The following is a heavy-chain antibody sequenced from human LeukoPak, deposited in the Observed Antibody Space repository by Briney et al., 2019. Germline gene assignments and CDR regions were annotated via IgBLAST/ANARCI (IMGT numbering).Heavy chain of an antibody. CDR3: SRVERSSINNYYCYMAV. CDR2: SRSRAHGGTT. CDR1: GFTFGENA. D-gene: IGHD2-2*01. Sequence: GGSLRLSCTGFGFTFGENAMIWFRQSPGKGLEWVSLSRSRAHGGTTDYAASVMGRFTMSRDDSKNIAYLQMDSLETEDTAVYYCSRVERSSINNYYCYMAVWGKGTSVTVSS. J-gene: IGHJ6*03. V-gene: IGHV3-49*03.